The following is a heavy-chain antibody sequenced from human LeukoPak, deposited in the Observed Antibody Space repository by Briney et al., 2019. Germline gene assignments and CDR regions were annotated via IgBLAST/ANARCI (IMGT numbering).Heavy chain of an antibody. CDR1: GFTFSSYS. V-gene: IGHV3-23*01. J-gene: IGHJ4*02. Sequence: PGGSLRLSYAASGFTFSSYSMSWVRQAPGKGLEGVSAISGRGGSTYYADSVKGRFTISRDNSKNTLYLQMNSLRAEDTAVYYCAKGLGGIDYWGQGTLVTVSS. D-gene: IGHD2-15*01. CDR3: AKGLGGIDY. CDR2: ISGRGGST.